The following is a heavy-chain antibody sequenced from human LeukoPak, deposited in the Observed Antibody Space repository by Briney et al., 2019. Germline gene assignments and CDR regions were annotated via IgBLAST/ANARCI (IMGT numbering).Heavy chain of an antibody. CDR1: GFTFSDPY. Sequence: PGGSLRLSCAASGFTFSDPYMSWIRRAPGKGLVWVSHINSDGSWTSYADSVKGRFTISKDNAKNTVYLQMNSLRAEDTAVYYCVSFYETYWGRGTLVTVSS. CDR3: VSFYETY. CDR2: INSDGSWT. D-gene: IGHD2/OR15-2a*01. J-gene: IGHJ4*02. V-gene: IGHV3-74*01.